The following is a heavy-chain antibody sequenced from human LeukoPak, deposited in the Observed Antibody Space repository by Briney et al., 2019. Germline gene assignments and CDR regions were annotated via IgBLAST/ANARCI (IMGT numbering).Heavy chain of an antibody. CDR3: ARRAAGSWWFDP. D-gene: IGHD6-13*01. J-gene: IGHJ5*02. CDR1: GYTFTSYW. Sequence: GESLKISFKGSGYTFTSYWIGWVRQMPGKGREWMGIIYPGDSDTRYSPSFQGQVTISVDKSISTAYLQWSSLKGSDTAMYYCARRAAGSWWFDPWGQGTLVTVSS. CDR2: IYPGDSDT. V-gene: IGHV5-51*01.